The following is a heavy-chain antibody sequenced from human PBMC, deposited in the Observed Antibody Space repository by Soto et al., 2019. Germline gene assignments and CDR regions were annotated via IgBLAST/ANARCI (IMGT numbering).Heavy chain of an antibody. J-gene: IGHJ4*02. CDR3: ATQSGSYRSLEY. Sequence: AASVKVSCKVSGYTLTELSMHWVRQAPGKGLEWMGGFDPEDGETIYAQKFQGRVTMTEDTSTDTAYMELSSLRSEDTAVYYCATQSGSYRSLEYWGQGTLVTVSS. CDR1: GYTLTELS. D-gene: IGHD1-26*01. CDR2: FDPEDGET. V-gene: IGHV1-24*01.